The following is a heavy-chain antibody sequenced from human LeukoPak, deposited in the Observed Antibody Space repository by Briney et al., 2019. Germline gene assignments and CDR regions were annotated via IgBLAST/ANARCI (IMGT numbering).Heavy chain of an antibody. CDR3: ASHPRITIFGVVLY. Sequence: SETLSLTCTVSGGSISSSSYYWGWIRQPPGKGLEWIGSIYYSGSTYYNPSLKSRVTISVDTSKNQFSLKLSSVTAADTAVYYCASHPRITIFGVVLYWGQGTLVTVSS. V-gene: IGHV4-39*01. CDR2: IYYSGST. CDR1: GGSISSSSYY. J-gene: IGHJ4*02. D-gene: IGHD3-3*01.